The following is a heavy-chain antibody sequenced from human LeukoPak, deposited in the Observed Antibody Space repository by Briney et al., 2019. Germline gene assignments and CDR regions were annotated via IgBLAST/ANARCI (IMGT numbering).Heavy chain of an antibody. J-gene: IGHJ3*02. CDR3: AKDLRYFDWLFQAHDAFDI. D-gene: IGHD3-9*01. CDR2: ISGSGGST. V-gene: IGHV3-23*01. CDR1: GFTFSSYG. Sequence: PGGSLRLSCAASGFTFSSYGMSWVRQAPGKGLEWVSAISGSGGSTYYADSVKGRFTISRDNSKNTLYLQMNSLRAEDTAVYYCAKDLRYFDWLFQAHDAFDIWGQGTMVTVSS.